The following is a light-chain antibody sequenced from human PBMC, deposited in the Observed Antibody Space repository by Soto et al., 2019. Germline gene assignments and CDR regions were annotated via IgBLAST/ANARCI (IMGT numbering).Light chain of an antibody. CDR2: CAS. CDR1: RSVSSSY. Sequence: EVVLTQSPGTLSLSPGERATLSCRASRSVSSSYLAWYQQKPGQAPRLLIYCASCRATGIPDRFSGSGSGTDFTLPISRLEPEDFEVYYCQHSITFGGGTKVEIK. J-gene: IGKJ4*01. V-gene: IGKV3-20*01. CDR3: QHSIT.